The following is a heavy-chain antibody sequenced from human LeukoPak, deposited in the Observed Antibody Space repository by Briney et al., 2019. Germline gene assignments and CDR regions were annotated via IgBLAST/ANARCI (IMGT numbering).Heavy chain of an antibody. V-gene: IGHV4-61*02. J-gene: IGHJ1*01. CDR3: ARAPRYDILTGYSTEYFQH. Sequence: SETLSLTCTVSGGSISSGSYYWSWIRQPAGKGLEWIGRIYTSGSTNYNPSLKSRVTISVDTSKNQFSLKLSSVTAADTAVYYCARAPRYDILTGYSTEYFQHWGQGTLVTVSS. CDR1: GGSISSGSYY. CDR2: IYTSGST. D-gene: IGHD3-9*01.